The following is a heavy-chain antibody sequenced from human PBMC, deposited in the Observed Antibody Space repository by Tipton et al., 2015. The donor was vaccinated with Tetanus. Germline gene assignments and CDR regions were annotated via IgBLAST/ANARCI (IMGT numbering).Heavy chain of an antibody. CDR2: SWYAGTDK. J-gene: IGHJ4*02. V-gene: IGHV3-33*01. CDR1: GFIFSSYG. CDR3: AREADCSGGSCFSGDFDN. Sequence: SLRLSCAASGFIFSSYGIHWVRQAPGKGLEWVAVSWYAGTDKYYADSVKGRFTISRDNSKSTLYLQMNSLRAEDTAVYYCAREADCSGGSCFSGDFDNWGQGTQVTVSS. D-gene: IGHD2-15*01.